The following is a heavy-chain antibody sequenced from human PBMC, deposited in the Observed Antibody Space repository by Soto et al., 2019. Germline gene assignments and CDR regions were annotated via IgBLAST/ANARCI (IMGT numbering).Heavy chain of an antibody. V-gene: IGHV1-18*01. CDR3: ARGYYDSSGYPSGYGMDV. D-gene: IGHD3-22*01. Sequence: ASVKVSCKASGYTLTSYGISWVRQAPGQGLEWMGWISAYNGYTNYAQKLQGRVTMTTDTSTSTAYMELRSLRSDDTAVYYCARGYYDSSGYPSGYGMDVCGQGTTVTVSS. CDR1: GYTLTSYG. J-gene: IGHJ6*02. CDR2: ISAYNGYT.